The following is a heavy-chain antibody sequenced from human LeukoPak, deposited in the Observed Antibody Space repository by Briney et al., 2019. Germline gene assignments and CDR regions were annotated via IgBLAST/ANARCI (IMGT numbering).Heavy chain of an antibody. Sequence: GGSLRLSCAASGFTFSSYAMHWVRQAPGKGLEWVAFIRYDGRNKYYADSVKGRFTISRDNSKNTLYLQMNSLRAEDTAVYYCAKEGGYSGYLDYWGQGTLVTVSS. CDR2: IRYDGRNK. J-gene: IGHJ4*02. CDR3: AKEGGYSGYLDY. D-gene: IGHD5-12*01. V-gene: IGHV3-30*02. CDR1: GFTFSSYA.